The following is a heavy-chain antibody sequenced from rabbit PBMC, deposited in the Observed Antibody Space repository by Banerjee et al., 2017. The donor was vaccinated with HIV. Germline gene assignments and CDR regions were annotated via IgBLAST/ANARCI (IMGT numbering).Heavy chain of an antibody. J-gene: IGHJ6*01. CDR2: IVAGSSGST. V-gene: IGHV1S45*01. CDR3: AREVASSGGYYWGNGMDL. Sequence: QEQLVESGGGLVQPEGSLTLTCKASGFTLSNDYYMCWVRQAPGKGLEWIGCIVAGSSGSTYYASWAKGRFTISKTSSTTVTLQMTSLTAADTATYFCAREVASSGGYYWGNGMDLWGQGTLVTVS. D-gene: IGHD1-1*01. CDR1: GFTLSNDYY.